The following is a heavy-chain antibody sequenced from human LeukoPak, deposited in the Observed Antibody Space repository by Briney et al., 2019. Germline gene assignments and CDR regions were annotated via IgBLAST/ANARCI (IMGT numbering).Heavy chain of an antibody. Sequence: GGSLRLSCAASGFTFSSYGMYWARQAPGKGLEWVAVISYHGSNKYYADSVKGRFTISRDNSKNTLYLQMNSLRGEDTAVYYCGYTNNFYHWGQGTLVVVSS. D-gene: IGHD3-16*02. CDR2: ISYHGSNK. J-gene: IGHJ4*02. V-gene: IGHV3-30*03. CDR1: GFTFSSYG. CDR3: GYTNNFYH.